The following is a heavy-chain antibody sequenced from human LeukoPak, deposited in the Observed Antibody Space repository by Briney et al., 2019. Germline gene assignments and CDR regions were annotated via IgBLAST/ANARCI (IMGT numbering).Heavy chain of an antibody. CDR3: ARPRVGATTLFDY. J-gene: IGHJ4*02. CDR2: IIPILGIA. CDR1: GGTFSSYA. D-gene: IGHD1-26*01. V-gene: IGHV1-69*04. Sequence: SVKVSCKASGGTFSSYAISWVRQAPGQGLEWMGRIIPILGIANYAQKLQGRVTMTTDTSTSTAYMELRSLRSDDTAVYYCARPRVGATTLFDYWGQGTLVTVSS.